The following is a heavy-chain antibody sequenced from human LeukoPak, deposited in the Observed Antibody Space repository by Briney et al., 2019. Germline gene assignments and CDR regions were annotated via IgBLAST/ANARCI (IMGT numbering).Heavy chain of an antibody. CDR2: ITSRGTTI. Sequence: GGSLRLSCTASGFTLSDYYLTWIRQAPGKGLEWVSYITSRGTTIYHADSVKGRFTISRDNAKNSLYLQMNSLRAEDTAVYYCARGQAKGIAVASDYWGQGTLVTVSS. V-gene: IGHV3-11*01. CDR3: ARGQAKGIAVASDY. J-gene: IGHJ4*02. CDR1: GFTLSDYY. D-gene: IGHD6-19*01.